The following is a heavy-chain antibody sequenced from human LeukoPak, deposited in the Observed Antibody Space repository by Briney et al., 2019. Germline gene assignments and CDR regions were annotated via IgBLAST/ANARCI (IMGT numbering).Heavy chain of an antibody. D-gene: IGHD3-9*01. V-gene: IGHV4-59*01. Sequence: PSETLSLTCTVSGGSISTYYWSWIRQPPGKGLEWIGYIYHSGSTKYNPSLKSRVTMSVDTSKNQFSLKLSSVTAADTAVYYCARARYVNSFYAFDIWGQGTLVTVSS. CDR2: IYHSGST. CDR1: GGSISTYY. J-gene: IGHJ3*02. CDR3: ARARYVNSFYAFDI.